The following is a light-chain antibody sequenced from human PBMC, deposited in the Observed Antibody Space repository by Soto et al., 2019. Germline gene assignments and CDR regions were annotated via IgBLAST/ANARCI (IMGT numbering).Light chain of an antibody. Sequence: EIVLTQSPGTLSLSPGERGTLSCRASQSVTSNYLTWYRQKPGQAPRLLIYGASSRATGIPDRFSGSGSGTDFTLTISRLEPEDFAVYYCQQYGSSPWTFGQGTKVEIK. V-gene: IGKV3-20*01. CDR1: QSVTSNY. CDR2: GAS. J-gene: IGKJ1*01. CDR3: QQYGSSPWT.